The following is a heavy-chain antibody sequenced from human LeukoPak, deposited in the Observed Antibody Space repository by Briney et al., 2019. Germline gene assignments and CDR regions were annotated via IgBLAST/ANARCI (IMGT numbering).Heavy chain of an antibody. Sequence: SETLSLTCAVYGGSFSGYYWSWIRQPPGKGLEWIGEINHSGSTNYNPSLKSRVTISVDTSKNQFSLKLSSVTAADTAVYYCARARAAAGTHYYYGMDVWGQGTTVTVSS. V-gene: IGHV4-34*01. CDR1: GGSFSGYY. CDR3: ARARAAAGTHYYYGMDV. D-gene: IGHD6-13*01. J-gene: IGHJ6*02. CDR2: INHSGST.